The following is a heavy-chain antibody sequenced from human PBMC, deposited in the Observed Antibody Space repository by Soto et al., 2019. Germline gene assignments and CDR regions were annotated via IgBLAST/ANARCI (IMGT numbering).Heavy chain of an antibody. CDR2: FDPEDGET. V-gene: IGHV1-24*01. D-gene: IGHD6-6*01. CDR1: GYTLTELS. J-gene: IGHJ6*02. CDR3: ATGVIAARPGKDYYYYYGMDV. Sequence: ASVKVSCKVSGYTLTELSIHWVRQAPGKGLECMGGFDPEDGETIYAQKFQGRVTMTEDTSTDTAYMELSSLRSEDTAVYYCATGVIAARPGKDYYYYYGMDVWGQGTTVTVSS.